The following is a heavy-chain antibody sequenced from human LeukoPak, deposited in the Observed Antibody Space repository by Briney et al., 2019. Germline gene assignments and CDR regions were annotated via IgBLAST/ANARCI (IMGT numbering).Heavy chain of an antibody. CDR2: INWNGGST. CDR1: GFTFDDYS. J-gene: IGHJ4*02. Sequence: GGSLRLSCVASGFTFDDYSMTWVRQAPGKGLEWVSGINWNGGSTGYADSVKGRFTISRDNAKNSLYLQMNSLRAEDTALYYCARSRHSYDSSGFPHYWGQGTLVTVSS. CDR3: ARSRHSYDSSGFPHY. V-gene: IGHV3-20*04. D-gene: IGHD3-22*01.